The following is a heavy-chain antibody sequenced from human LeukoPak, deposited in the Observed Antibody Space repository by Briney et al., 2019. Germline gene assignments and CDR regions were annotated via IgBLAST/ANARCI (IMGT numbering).Heavy chain of an antibody. D-gene: IGHD3-10*01. CDR3: ARTYYYGSGSYYYFDY. Sequence: ASVKVSCKASGYTFTSYDINWVRQAPGQGLEWMGIINPSGGSTSYAQKFQGRVTMTRDMSTSTVYMELSSLRSEDTAVYYCARTYYYGSGSYYYFDYWGQGTLVTVSS. J-gene: IGHJ4*02. CDR2: INPSGGST. CDR1: GYTFTSYD. V-gene: IGHV1-46*01.